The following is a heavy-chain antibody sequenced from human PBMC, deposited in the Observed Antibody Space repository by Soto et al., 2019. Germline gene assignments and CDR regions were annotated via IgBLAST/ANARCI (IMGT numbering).Heavy chain of an antibody. J-gene: IGHJ6*02. CDR1: GYTFTGYY. Sequence: QVQLVQSGADVKKPGASVKVSCKASGYTFTGYYMHWVRQAPGQGLEWMGWINPNSGGTNYAQKFQGWVTMTRDTSISTAYMELSRPRSDDTAVYYCAREPLMEQRGMDVWGQGTTVTVSS. CDR3: AREPLMEQRGMDV. V-gene: IGHV1-2*04. D-gene: IGHD1-26*01. CDR2: INPNSGGT.